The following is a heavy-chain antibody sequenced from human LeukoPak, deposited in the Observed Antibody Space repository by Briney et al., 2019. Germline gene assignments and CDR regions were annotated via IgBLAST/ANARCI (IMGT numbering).Heavy chain of an antibody. D-gene: IGHD3-10*01. CDR2: ISAYNGNT. Sequence: ASVTVSCKASGYTFTIYGISWVRQAPGQGLEWMGWISAYNGNTNYAQKLQGRVTMTTDTSTSTAYMELRSLRSDDTAVYYCARHSEYGSGSYTKLGYMDVWGKGTTVTVSS. CDR1: GYTFTIYG. J-gene: IGHJ6*03. V-gene: IGHV1-18*01. CDR3: ARHSEYGSGSYTKLGYMDV.